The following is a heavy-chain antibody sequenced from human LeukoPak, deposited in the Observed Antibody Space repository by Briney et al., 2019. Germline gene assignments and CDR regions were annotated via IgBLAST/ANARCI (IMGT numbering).Heavy chain of an antibody. Sequence: PSETLSLTCAVYGGSFSGYYWSWIRQPPGKGLEWIGEINHSGSTNYNPSLKSRVTISVDTSKNQFSLKLSSVTAADTAVYYCARGPPGLARIAAAGQVYYYYMDVWGKGTTVTVSS. CDR1: GGSFSGYY. J-gene: IGHJ6*03. CDR3: ARGPPGLARIAAAGQVYYYYMDV. CDR2: INHSGST. V-gene: IGHV4-34*01. D-gene: IGHD6-13*01.